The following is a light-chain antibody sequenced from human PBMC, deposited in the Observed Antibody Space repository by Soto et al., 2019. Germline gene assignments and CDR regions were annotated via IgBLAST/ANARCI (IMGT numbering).Light chain of an antibody. V-gene: IGLV2-11*01. CDR1: SSDVGGYES. CDR2: DVS. CDR3: CSYGGTYNV. Sequence: QSALTQPRSVSGSPGQSVTISCTGSSSDVGGYESVSWYQQLPGKAPKLVIYDVSKRPSGVPDRFSGSKSGNTASLTISGLQAEDEADFYCCSYGGTYNVFGTGTKLTVL. J-gene: IGLJ1*01.